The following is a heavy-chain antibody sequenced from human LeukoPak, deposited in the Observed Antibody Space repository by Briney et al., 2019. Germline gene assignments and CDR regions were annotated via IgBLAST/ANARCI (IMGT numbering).Heavy chain of an antibody. CDR3: ARGELLWFGESLVFLDY. D-gene: IGHD3-10*01. J-gene: IGHJ4*02. Sequence: ASVKVSCKASGYTFTSYGISWVRQAPGQGLEWMGWISAYNGNTNYAQKLQGRVTMTTDTSASTAYMELSSLRSEDMAVYYCARGELLWFGESLVFLDYWGQGTLVTVSS. CDR2: ISAYNGNT. CDR1: GYTFTSYG. V-gene: IGHV1-18*03.